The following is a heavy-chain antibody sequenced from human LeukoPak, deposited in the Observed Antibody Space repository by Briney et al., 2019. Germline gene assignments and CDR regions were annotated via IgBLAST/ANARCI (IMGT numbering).Heavy chain of an antibody. Sequence: PGGSLRLSCAASGFTVSSNYMSWVRQAPGKGLEWVSVIYSGGSTYYADSVKGRFTISRDSSKNTLYLQMNSLRAEDTAVYYCARDLFASGLFDYWGQGTLVTVSS. CDR1: GFTVSSNY. J-gene: IGHJ4*02. V-gene: IGHV3-53*01. CDR3: ARDLFASGLFDY. CDR2: IYSGGST. D-gene: IGHD3/OR15-3a*01.